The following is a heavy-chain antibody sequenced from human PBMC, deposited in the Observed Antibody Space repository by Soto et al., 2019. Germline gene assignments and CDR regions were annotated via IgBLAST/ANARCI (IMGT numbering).Heavy chain of an antibody. CDR1: GFTFSSYW. CDR3: ARSYYGYCSSTSCSGDYYYYYMDV. CDR2: INSDGSST. V-gene: IGHV3-74*01. J-gene: IGHJ6*03. Sequence: GSLRLSCAASGFTFSSYWMHWVRQAPGKGLVWVSRINSDGSSTSYADSVKGRFTISRDNAKNTLYLQMNSLRAEDTAVYYCARSYYGYCSSTSCSGDYYYYYMDVWGKGTTVTVSS. D-gene: IGHD2-2*01.